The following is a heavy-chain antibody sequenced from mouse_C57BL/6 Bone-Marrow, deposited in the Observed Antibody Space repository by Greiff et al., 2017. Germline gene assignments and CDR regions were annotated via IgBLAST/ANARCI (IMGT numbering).Heavy chain of an antibody. CDR3: TSEVYYGSSYDWYFDV. CDR2: IDPETGGT. J-gene: IGHJ1*03. CDR1: GYTFTDYE. Sequence: VQLQQSGAELVRPGASVTLSCKASGYTFTDYEMHWVKQTPVHGLEWIGAIDPETGGTAYNQKFKGKAILTAAKSSSTAYMELRSLTSEDSAVYYCTSEVYYGSSYDWYFDVWGTGTTVTVSS. D-gene: IGHD1-1*01. V-gene: IGHV1-15*01.